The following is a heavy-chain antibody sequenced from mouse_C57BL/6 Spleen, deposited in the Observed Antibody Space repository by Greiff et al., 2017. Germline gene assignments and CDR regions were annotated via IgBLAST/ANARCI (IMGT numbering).Heavy chain of an antibody. CDR3: ARGYRNYGYYAMDY. V-gene: IGHV1-52*01. J-gene: IGHJ4*01. CDR1: GYTFTSYW. CDR2: IDPSDSGT. Sequence: QVQLQQPGAELVRPGSSVKLSCKASGYTFTSYWMHWVKQRPIQGLEWIGNIDPSDSGTHYNQKFKDKATLTVDKSSSTAYMQLSSLTSEDSAVYYCARGYRNYGYYAMDYWGQGTSVTVSS. D-gene: IGHD1-1*01.